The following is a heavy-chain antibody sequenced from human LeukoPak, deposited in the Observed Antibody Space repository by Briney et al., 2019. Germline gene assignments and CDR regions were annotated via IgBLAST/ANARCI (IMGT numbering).Heavy chain of an antibody. CDR3: ARANLWFGELGWIDP. J-gene: IGHJ5*02. CDR2: IHPSTGNP. CDR1: GYSFTNYA. D-gene: IGHD3-10*01. V-gene: IGHV7-4-1*02. Sequence: ASVKVSCKASGYSFTNYAMNWVRQAAGQGLEWMGWIHPSTGNPTYAQGFTGRFVFSLDTSVNTAYLQISSLKADDTAVYYCARANLWFGELGWIDPWGQGTLVTVSS.